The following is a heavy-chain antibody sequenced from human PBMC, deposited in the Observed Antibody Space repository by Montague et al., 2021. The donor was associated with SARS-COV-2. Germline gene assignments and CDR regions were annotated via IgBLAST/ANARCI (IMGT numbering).Heavy chain of an antibody. CDR1: GGSISSYY. D-gene: IGHD2-2*01. J-gene: IGHJ5*02. V-gene: IGHV4-4*07. CDR2: IYTSGST. Sequence: SETLSLTCSVSGGSISSYYWSWIRQSAGKGLEWIGRIYTSGSTNFNPSLKSRVTMSVDTSKNQFSLKLSSVTAADTAVYYCARDVGVPLAPPYSWFDPWGQGTLVTVSS. CDR3: ARDVGVPLAPPYSWFDP.